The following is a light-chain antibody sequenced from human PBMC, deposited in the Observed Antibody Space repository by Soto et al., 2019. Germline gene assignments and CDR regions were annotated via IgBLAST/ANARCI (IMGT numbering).Light chain of an antibody. CDR3: CSHAGRNTYV. Sequence: QSALTQPASVSGSPGQSITISCTGTSSDVGSGNVVSWYQHYPGKAPRLMIYEGFKRPSGVSSRFSGSKSGNTASLTISGLQAEDEAEYYCCSHAGRNTYVFGTGTKVTVL. CDR1: SSDVGSGNV. J-gene: IGLJ1*01. V-gene: IGLV2-23*01. CDR2: EGF.